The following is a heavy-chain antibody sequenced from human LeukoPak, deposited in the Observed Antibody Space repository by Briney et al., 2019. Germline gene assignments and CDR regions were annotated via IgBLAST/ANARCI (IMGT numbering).Heavy chain of an antibody. CDR2: LNPHSGGT. D-gene: IGHD2-15*01. CDR1: GYTLRDYY. V-gene: IGHV1-2*02. CDR3: ARGLRIINGLDV. J-gene: IGHJ6*02. Sequence: ASEKVSCKASGYTLRDYYIYWVRQAPGQGLEWLGWLNPHSGGTNYAQKFQGRVTLTSDTSISTAYMELSLLTSDDTAIYYCARGLRIINGLDVWGQGTTVIVSS.